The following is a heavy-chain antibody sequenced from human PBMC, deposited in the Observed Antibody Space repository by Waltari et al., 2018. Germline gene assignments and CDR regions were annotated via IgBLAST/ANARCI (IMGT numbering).Heavy chain of an antibody. CDR2: IYYSGST. Sequence: QVQLQESGPGLVNSSETLSLICTSSGGSISSYYWILIRQSPGKGLEWIGYIYYSGSTNYNPSLKSRVTISVDTSKNQFSLKLSSVTAADTAVYYCARAGYYGSGSKYYFDYWGQGTLVTVSS. D-gene: IGHD3-10*01. CDR3: ARAGYYGSGSKYYFDY. V-gene: IGHV4-59*01. J-gene: IGHJ4*02. CDR1: GGSISSYY.